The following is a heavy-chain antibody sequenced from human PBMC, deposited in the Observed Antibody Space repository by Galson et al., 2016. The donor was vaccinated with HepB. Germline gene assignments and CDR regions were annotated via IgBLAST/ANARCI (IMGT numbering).Heavy chain of an antibody. J-gene: IGHJ6*02. D-gene: IGHD2-2*01. CDR3: AREEIVVLPTAIIGGMDV. CDR2: IDTKTGNP. Sequence: SVKVSCKASGYTFTKYAISWVRQAPGQAPGQGLEWMGWIDTKTGNPTYADDFTGRFVFSLDTSVTTAYLHISNVKAEDTAVYYCAREEIVVLPTAIIGGMDVWGQGTTVIVSS. CDR1: GYTFTKYA. V-gene: IGHV7-4-1*02.